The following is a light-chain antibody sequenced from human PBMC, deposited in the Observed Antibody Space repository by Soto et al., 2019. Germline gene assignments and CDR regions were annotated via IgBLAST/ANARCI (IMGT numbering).Light chain of an antibody. CDR1: QSVSSGY. Sequence: EIVLTQSPGTLSLSPGERATLSCRASQSVSSGYLAWYQQKPGQAPRLLIYGASTRATGIPDRFSGSGSGTDFTLTISGLQPDDFANYYCLQYYNFSWTFGQGTKVDIK. J-gene: IGKJ1*01. CDR3: LQYYNFSWT. V-gene: IGKV3-20*01. CDR2: GAS.